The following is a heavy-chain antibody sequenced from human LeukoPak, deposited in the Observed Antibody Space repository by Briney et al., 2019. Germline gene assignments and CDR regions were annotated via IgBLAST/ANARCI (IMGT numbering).Heavy chain of an antibody. V-gene: IGHV4-39*07. CDR1: GGSISSNNDY. CDR3: ARVGISATELPYYFDY. D-gene: IGHD2/OR15-2a*01. CDR2: IYYSGRT. J-gene: IGHJ4*02. Sequence: SETLSLTCTVSGGSISSNNDYWVWIRQPPGKGLEWIGTIYYSGRTYYNPSLKSRVTISVDTSKNQFSLKLSSVTAADTAVYYCARVGISATELPYYFDYWGQGTLVTVSS.